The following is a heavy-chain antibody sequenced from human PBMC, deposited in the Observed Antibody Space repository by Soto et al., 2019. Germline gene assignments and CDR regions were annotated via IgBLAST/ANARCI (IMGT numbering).Heavy chain of an antibody. D-gene: IGHD2-2*01. Sequence: QVQLVQSGAEVKKPGSSVKVSCKASGGTFSSYAXXWXRQAPGQGLEWMGGIIPISGTANYAQKFQGRVTITADESTSTAYMELSSLRSEDTAVYYCARSQGSSTSLEIYYYYYYGMDVWGQGTTVTVSS. CDR1: GGTFSSYA. CDR3: ARSQGSSTSLEIYYYYYYGMDV. CDR2: IIPISGTA. V-gene: IGHV1-69*01. J-gene: IGHJ6*02.